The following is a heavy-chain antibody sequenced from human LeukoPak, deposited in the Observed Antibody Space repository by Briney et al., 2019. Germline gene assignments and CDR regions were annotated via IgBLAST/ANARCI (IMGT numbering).Heavy chain of an antibody. V-gene: IGHV3-48*03. J-gene: IGHJ4*02. D-gene: IGHD6-13*01. CDR2: ISISGSTI. Sequence: PGGSLRLSCAASGFTSSSYEVNWARQAPGKGLEWVSYISISGSTIYYADSVKGRFTISRDNAKNSLYLQMNSLRAEDTAVYYCARVAYSSTWGYFDYWGQGTLVTVSS. CDR3: ARVAYSSTWGYFDY. CDR1: GFTSSSYE.